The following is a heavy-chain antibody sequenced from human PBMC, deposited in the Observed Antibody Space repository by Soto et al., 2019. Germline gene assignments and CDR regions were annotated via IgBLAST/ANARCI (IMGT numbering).Heavy chain of an antibody. D-gene: IGHD3-22*01. Sequence: ASVKVSCKASGYTFTSYYMHWVRQAPGQGLEWMGIINPSGGSTSYAQKFQGRVTMTRDTSTSTVYMELSSLRSEDTAVYYCARDGHYYDSSGYYFHFDDPGQGTLVTVSS. CDR1: GYTFTSYY. CDR2: INPSGGST. J-gene: IGHJ4*02. V-gene: IGHV1-46*01. CDR3: ARDGHYYDSSGYYFHFDD.